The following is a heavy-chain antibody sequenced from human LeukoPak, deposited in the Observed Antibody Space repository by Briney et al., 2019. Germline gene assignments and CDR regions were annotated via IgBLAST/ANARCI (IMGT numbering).Heavy chain of an antibody. CDR2: INPSGGST. D-gene: IGHD3-22*01. Sequence: GASVKVSCKASGYTFTSYYMHWVRQAPGQGLEWMGIINPSGGSTSYAQKFQGGVTMTRDTSTSTVYMELSSLRSEDTAVYYCARVAYYDSSGYPHGFDPWGQGTLVTVSS. V-gene: IGHV1-46*01. CDR3: ARVAYYDSSGYPHGFDP. CDR1: GYTFTSYY. J-gene: IGHJ5*02.